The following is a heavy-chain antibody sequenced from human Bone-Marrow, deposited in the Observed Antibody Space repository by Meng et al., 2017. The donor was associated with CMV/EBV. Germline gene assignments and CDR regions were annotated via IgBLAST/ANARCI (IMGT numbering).Heavy chain of an antibody. CDR2: IYHSGST. CDR1: GGSISTYSSY. Sequence: GSLRLSCIVSGGSISTYSSYWAWIRQPPGKGLEWIGEIYHSGSTNYNPSLKSRVTISVDKSKNQFTLKLSSVTAADTAVYYCARSPTVTTLGLFDYWGQGTLVTVSS. CDR3: ARSPTVTTLGLFDY. D-gene: IGHD4-17*01. V-gene: IGHV4-39*06. J-gene: IGHJ4*02.